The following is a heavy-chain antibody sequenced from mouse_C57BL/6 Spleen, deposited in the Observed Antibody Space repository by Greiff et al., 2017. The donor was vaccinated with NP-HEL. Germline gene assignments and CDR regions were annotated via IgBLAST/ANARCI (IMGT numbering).Heavy chain of an antibody. J-gene: IGHJ1*03. CDR3: AYYGSSGYFDV. D-gene: IGHD1-1*01. V-gene: IGHV1-81*01. CDR1: GYTFTSYG. Sequence: VKLMESGAELARPGASVKLSCKASGYTFTSYGISWVKQRTGQGLEWIGEIYPRSGNTYYNEKFKGKATLTADKSSSTAYMELRSLTSEDSAVYFCAYYGSSGYFDVWGTGTTVTVSS. CDR2: IYPRSGNT.